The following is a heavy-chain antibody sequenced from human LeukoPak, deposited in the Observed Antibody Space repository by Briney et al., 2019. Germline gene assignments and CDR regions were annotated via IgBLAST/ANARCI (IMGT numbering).Heavy chain of an antibody. CDR3: ARDRSDLWSVNQSGWSTGLIDP. J-gene: IGHJ5*02. D-gene: IGHD6-19*01. CDR2: ISAYNGNT. CDR1: GYTFTSYG. Sequence: ASVKVSCKASGYTFTSYGISWVRQAPGQGLEWMGWISAYNGNTNYAQKLQGRVTMTTDTSTSTAYMELRSLRSDDTAMYYCARDRSDLWSVNQSGWSTGLIDPWGQGTLVTVSS. V-gene: IGHV1-18*01.